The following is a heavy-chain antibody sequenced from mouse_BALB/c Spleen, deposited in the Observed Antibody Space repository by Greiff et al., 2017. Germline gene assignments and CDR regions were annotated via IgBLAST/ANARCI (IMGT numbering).Heavy chain of an antibody. CDR1: GFTFTDYY. D-gene: IGHD2-1*01. V-gene: IGHV7-3*02. CDR2: IRNKANGYTT. J-gene: IGHJ2*01. Sequence: EVQRVESGGGLVQPGGSLRLSCATSGFTFTDYYMSWVRQPPGKALEWLGFIRNKANGYTTEYSASVKGRFTISRDNSQSILYLQMNTLRAEDSATYYCARDLPLPPYYFGYRGPDATLADSS. CDR3: ARDLPLPPYYFGY.